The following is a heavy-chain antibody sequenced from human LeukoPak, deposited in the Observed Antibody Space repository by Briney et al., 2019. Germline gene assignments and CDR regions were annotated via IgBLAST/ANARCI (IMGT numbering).Heavy chain of an antibody. D-gene: IGHD1-1*01. CDR2: VSATGGNT. CDR3: AKDLRGYNVNDGIDY. J-gene: IGHJ4*02. Sequence: GGSLRLSCAASGLTFGIYTMNWVRQTPGKRLEWVSAVSATGGNTLYADSVKGRFTVSRDNSKNTVYLQMDRLRAEDTAVYYCAKDLRGYNVNDGIDYWGQGTLVTVSS. V-gene: IGHV3-23*01. CDR1: GLTFGIYT.